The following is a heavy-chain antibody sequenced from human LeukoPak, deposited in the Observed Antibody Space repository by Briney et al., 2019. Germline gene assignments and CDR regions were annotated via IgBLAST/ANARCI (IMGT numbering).Heavy chain of an antibody. CDR1: GGTFSSYA. CDR3: ARVSYDYVWGSYRFHKPFDY. J-gene: IGHJ4*02. CDR2: IIPILGIA. D-gene: IGHD3-16*02. V-gene: IGHV1-69*04. Sequence: SVKVSCKASGGTFSSYAISWARQAPGQGLEWMGRIIPILGIANYAQKFQGRVTITADKSTSTAYMELSSLRSDDTAVYYCARVSYDYVWGSYRFHKPFDYWGQGTLVTVSS.